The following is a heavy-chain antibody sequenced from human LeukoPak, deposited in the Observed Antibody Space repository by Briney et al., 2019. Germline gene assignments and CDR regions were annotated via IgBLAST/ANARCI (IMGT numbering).Heavy chain of an antibody. Sequence: GGSLRLSCAASGFTFSSYSMNWVRQAPGKGLEWISYINTGGTPIYYAGSVKGRFTMSRDNAKNSLYLQMNGLRAEDTAVYYCARDFSGWSVDPWGQGTLVTVSS. CDR3: ARDFSGWSVDP. CDR2: INTGGTPI. D-gene: IGHD6-19*01. J-gene: IGHJ5*02. CDR1: GFTFSSYS. V-gene: IGHV3-48*04.